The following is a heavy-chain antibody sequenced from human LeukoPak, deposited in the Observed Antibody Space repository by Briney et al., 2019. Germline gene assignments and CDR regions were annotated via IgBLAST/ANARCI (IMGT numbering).Heavy chain of an antibody. Sequence: GASVKVSCKASGYTFTGYYMHWVRQAPGQGLEWMGWINPNSGGTNYAQKFQGRVTMTRDTSISTAYMELSRLRSDDTAVYYCARVAEYYYDSSGYYYFYYWGQGTLVTVSS. D-gene: IGHD3-22*01. V-gene: IGHV1-2*02. CDR2: INPNSGGT. CDR1: GYTFTGYY. CDR3: ARVAEYYYDSSGYYYFYY. J-gene: IGHJ4*02.